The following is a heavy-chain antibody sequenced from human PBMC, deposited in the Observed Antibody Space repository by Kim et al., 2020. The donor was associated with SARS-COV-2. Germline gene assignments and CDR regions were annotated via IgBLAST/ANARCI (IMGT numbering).Heavy chain of an antibody. V-gene: IGHV3-48*03. J-gene: IGHJ6*03. CDR3: ARETYYMDV. CDR2: TI. Sequence: TIDTAESRKGRFTRTRDNAKNSLYLQMNSLGAEDTAVYYCARETYYMDVWGKGTTVIVSS.